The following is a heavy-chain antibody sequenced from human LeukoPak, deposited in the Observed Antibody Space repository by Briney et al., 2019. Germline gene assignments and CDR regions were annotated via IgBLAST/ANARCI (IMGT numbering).Heavy chain of an antibody. CDR2: IHYSGST. J-gene: IGHJ4*02. D-gene: IGHD3-22*01. CDR1: GGSISGYY. V-gene: IGHV4-59*08. Sequence: SETLSLTCTVSGGSISGYYWSWIRQPPGKGLEWIGYIHYSGSTNYNPSLKSRVTISADTSKNQFSLKLNSVTAADTAVYYCARHGGPSDSSGYLYYLDYWGQGTLVTVSP. CDR3: ARHGGPSDSSGYLYYLDY.